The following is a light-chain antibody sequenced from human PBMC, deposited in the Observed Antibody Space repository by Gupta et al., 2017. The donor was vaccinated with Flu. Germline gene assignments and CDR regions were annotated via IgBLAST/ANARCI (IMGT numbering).Light chain of an antibody. CDR3: AAWDDSLNGHYV. J-gene: IGLJ1*01. CDR1: SSNIGSNP. CDR2: GNS. V-gene: IGLV1-44*01. Sequence: QSVLAPPPSASATPGQRVTISCSGSSSNIGSNPVNWYQQVPGTAPKLLIYGNSQRPSGVPDRFSGSKSGTSASLTISGLQSEDEADYYCAAWDDSLNGHYVFGTGTKVTVL.